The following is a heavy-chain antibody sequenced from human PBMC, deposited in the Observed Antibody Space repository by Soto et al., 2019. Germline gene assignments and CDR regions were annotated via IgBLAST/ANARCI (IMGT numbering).Heavy chain of an antibody. CDR1: GYSITSNSYF. J-gene: IGHJ4*02. Sequence: PSETLSLTCTVSGYSITSNSYFWAWIRQPPGKGLEWIGSIYYTGTTYYNPSLKSRVTISVDRSKNQFSLGLISVTAADTAVYYCARHFSVDYFDYWGQGALVTVSS. V-gene: IGHV4-39*01. CDR2: IYYTGTT. CDR3: ARHFSVDYFDY.